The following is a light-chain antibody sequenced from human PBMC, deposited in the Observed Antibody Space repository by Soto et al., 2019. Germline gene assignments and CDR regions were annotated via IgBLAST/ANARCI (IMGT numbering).Light chain of an antibody. Sequence: DIQMTQSPSSLSASIGDTVTITCRASQDISNYLAWYQQTPGKVPKLLIYTASTLQSGVPPRFSGSGSGTDFTLTISSLQPEDVATYYCQKYNSALTFGQGTRLQIK. V-gene: IGKV1-27*01. J-gene: IGKJ5*01. CDR3: QKYNSALT. CDR1: QDISNY. CDR2: TAS.